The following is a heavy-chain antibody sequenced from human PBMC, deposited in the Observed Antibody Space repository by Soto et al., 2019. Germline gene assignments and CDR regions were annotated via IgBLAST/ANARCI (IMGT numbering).Heavy chain of an antibody. Sequence: PGGSLRLSCAASGFTFSSYSMNWVRQAPGKGLEWVSSISSSSSYIYYADSVKGRFTISRDNAKNSLHLQMNSLRAEDTAVYYCARESDGYNPDFDYWGQGTLVTVSS. CDR3: ARESDGYNPDFDY. CDR1: GFTFSSYS. J-gene: IGHJ4*02. CDR2: ISSSSSYI. D-gene: IGHD5-12*01. V-gene: IGHV3-21*01.